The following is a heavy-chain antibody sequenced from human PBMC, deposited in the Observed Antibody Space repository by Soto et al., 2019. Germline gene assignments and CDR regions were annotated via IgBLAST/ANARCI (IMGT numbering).Heavy chain of an antibody. Sequence: SETLSLTCTVSGGSVSGGSYYWSWIRQPPGKGLEWIGYIYYSGSTNYNPSLKSRVTISVDTSKNQFSLKLGSVTAADTAVYYCARDRGGGDRRLYYFDYWGKGTLVTVSS. V-gene: IGHV4-61*01. CDR3: ARDRGGGDRRLYYFDY. CDR1: GGSVSGGSYY. CDR2: IYYSGST. J-gene: IGHJ4*02. D-gene: IGHD2-21*02.